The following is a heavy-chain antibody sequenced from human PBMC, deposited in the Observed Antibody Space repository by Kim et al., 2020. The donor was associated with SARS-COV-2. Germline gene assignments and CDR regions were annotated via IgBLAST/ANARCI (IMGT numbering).Heavy chain of an antibody. V-gene: IGHV4-34*01. Sequence: SETLSLTCAVYGGSFSGYYWNWIRQPPGKGLEWIGEINHSGSTNYNPSLKSRVTISVDTSKTQFSLKLSSVTAADTAVYYCARGEIWFGELSGPYYDYGMDVWGQGTTVTVSS. CDR2: INHSGST. J-gene: IGHJ6*02. CDR3: ARGEIWFGELSGPYYDYGMDV. D-gene: IGHD3-10*01. CDR1: GGSFSGYY.